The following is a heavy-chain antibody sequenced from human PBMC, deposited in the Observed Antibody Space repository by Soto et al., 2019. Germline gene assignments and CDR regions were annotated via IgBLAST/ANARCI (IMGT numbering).Heavy chain of an antibody. D-gene: IGHD3-3*01. CDR1: GYTFTSYY. J-gene: IGHJ3*02. CDR2: INPSGGST. Sequence: QVQLVQSGAEVKKPGASVKVSCKASGYTFTSYYMHWVRQAPGQGLEWMGIINPSGGSTSYAQKFQSRVTMTRDTSTSTVYMELSSLRSEDTAVYYCASRYDFWSGYYRLDAFDIWGQGTMVTVSS. V-gene: IGHV1-46*03. CDR3: ASRYDFWSGYYRLDAFDI.